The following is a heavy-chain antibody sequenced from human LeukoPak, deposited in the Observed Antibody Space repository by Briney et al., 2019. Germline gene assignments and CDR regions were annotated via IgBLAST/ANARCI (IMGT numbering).Heavy chain of an antibody. V-gene: IGHV4-59*08. CDR1: RGSLSSYN. CDR3: ARHRDTIFGVVISAFDI. D-gene: IGHD3-3*01. Sequence: SETLSLTPTDSRGSLSSYNWSWITQPPGKGREWVVHIYCSGSTNYNPSLKSRVTISVDTSKNQFSLKLSSVTAADTAVYYCARHRDTIFGVVISAFDIWGQGTMVTVSS. CDR2: IYCSGST. J-gene: IGHJ3*02.